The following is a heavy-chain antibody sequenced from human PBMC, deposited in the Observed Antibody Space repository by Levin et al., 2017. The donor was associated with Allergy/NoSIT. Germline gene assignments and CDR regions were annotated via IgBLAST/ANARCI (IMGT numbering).Heavy chain of an antibody. J-gene: IGHJ6*03. CDR1: GLIFSSYG. Sequence: GESLKISCAASGLIFSSYGMYWVRQAPGKGLEWVALITSAGTNKYYLDSVRGRFTISRDNSKNTLYLQMNSLRVEDTAVYYCTKGGDMDVWGKGTTVTVSS. CDR3: TKGGDMDV. D-gene: IGHD3-16*01. CDR2: ITSAGTNK. V-gene: IGHV3-30*02.